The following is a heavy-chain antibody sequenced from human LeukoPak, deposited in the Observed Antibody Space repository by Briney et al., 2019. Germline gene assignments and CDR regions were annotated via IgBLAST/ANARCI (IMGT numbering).Heavy chain of an antibody. CDR2: INWNGGST. CDR1: GFTFDDYG. V-gene: IGHV3-20*04. J-gene: IGHJ4*02. CDR3: ATGPQWFGELFCDY. Sequence: GGSLRLSCAASGFTFDDYGMSWVRQAPGKGLEWVSGINWNGGSTGYADSVKGRFTISRDNAKNSLYLQMNSLRAEDTAVYYCATGPQWFGELFCDYWGQGTLVSVSS. D-gene: IGHD3-10*01.